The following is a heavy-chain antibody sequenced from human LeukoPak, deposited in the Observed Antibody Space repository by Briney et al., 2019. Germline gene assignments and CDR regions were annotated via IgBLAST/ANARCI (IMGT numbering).Heavy chain of an antibody. CDR1: GYTFIDYY. D-gene: IGHD5-12*01. CDR3: SRGSALNRAYSGYDPPFHY. V-gene: IGHV1-2*02. CDR2: INPNSGAT. Sequence: ASVKVSCQSSGYTFIDYYMHWVRQAPGQGLEWMGWINPNSGATGYAQKFQGRVTMTRDTSISTADMELNSLRSDDTAMYYCSRGSALNRAYSGYDPPFHYWGQGTLVAVSS. J-gene: IGHJ4*02.